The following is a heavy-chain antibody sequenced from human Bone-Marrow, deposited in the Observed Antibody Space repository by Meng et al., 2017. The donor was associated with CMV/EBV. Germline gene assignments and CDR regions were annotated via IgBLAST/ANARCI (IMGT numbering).Heavy chain of an antibody. V-gene: IGHV4-39*07. CDR3: ARVVFGEVVPYDY. CDR1: GGSISSNDYN. CDR2: IYYTGST. Sequence: SETLSLTCTVSGGSISSNDYNWGWIRQPPGKGLEWIGSIYYTGSTYYNPSLKSRVTISVDTSKNQFSLKLSSVTAADTAVYYCARVVFGEVVPYDYWGQGTPVTVSS. D-gene: IGHD3-10*02. J-gene: IGHJ4*02.